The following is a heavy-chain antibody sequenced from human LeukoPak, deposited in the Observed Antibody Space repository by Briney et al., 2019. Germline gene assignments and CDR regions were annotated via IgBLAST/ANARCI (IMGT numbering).Heavy chain of an antibody. J-gene: IGHJ5*02. D-gene: IGHD2-2*01. CDR1: GGSISSYY. Sequence: SETLSLTCTVSGGSISSYYWSWIRQPPGKGLEWIGYIYYSGSTNYHPSLKSRVTISVDTSKNQFSLKLSSVTAADTAVYYCAREVSCSSTSCYYEPNNWFDPWGQGTLVTVSS. CDR3: AREVSCSSTSCYYEPNNWFDP. CDR2: IYYSGST. V-gene: IGHV4-59*01.